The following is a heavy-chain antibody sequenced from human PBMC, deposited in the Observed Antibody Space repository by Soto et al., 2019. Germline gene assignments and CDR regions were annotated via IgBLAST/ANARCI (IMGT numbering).Heavy chain of an antibody. D-gene: IGHD3-22*01. J-gene: IGHJ3*02. CDR2: IYYSGST. CDR1: VGSISSGDYY. V-gene: IGHV4-30-4*01. CDR3: ARDPGLVVIQAFDI. Sequence: TLSLTCTVSVGSISSGDYYCSWIRQPPGKGLEWIGYIYYSGSTYYNPSLKSRVTISVDTSKNQFSLKLSSVTAADTAVYYCARDPGLVVIQAFDIWGQGTMVS.